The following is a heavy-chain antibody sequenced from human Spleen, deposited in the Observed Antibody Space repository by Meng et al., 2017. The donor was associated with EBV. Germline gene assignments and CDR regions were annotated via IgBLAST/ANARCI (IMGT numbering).Heavy chain of an antibody. D-gene: IGHD2-2*01. CDR2: IYPGGST. Sequence: VLPHESGPGSVEPSGTLSLLWAVSGDPISSRNWWSWVRQSPGKGLEWIGEIYPGGSTNYNPSLKSRVTISVDKSKNQFSLKLSSVTAADTAVYYCARDSTMPENWFDPWGQGTLVTVSS. CDR3: ARDSTMPENWFDP. CDR1: GDPISSRNW. J-gene: IGHJ5*02. V-gene: IGHV4-4*02.